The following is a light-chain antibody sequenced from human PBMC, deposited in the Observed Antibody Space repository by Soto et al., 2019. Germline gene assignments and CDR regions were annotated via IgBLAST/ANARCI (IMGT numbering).Light chain of an antibody. CDR2: EVT. J-gene: IGLJ1*01. V-gene: IGLV2-8*01. CDR3: SSYAGSDNYV. Sequence: QSALTQPPSASGSPGQSVTISCTGTSSDVGGYNYISWYQQHPGKAPKLLIYEVTKRPSGVPDRFAGSKSGNTPSLTVSGLQAEDEAEYYCSSYAGSDNYVFGTGTKVTVL. CDR1: SSDVGGYNY.